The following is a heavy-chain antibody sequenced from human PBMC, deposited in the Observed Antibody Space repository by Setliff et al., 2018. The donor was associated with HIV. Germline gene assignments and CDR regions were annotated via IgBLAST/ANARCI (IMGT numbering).Heavy chain of an antibody. Sequence: KPSETLSLTCTVSGGSISSYYWSWIRQPPGKGLEWIGYIYYSVSTNYNPSLKSRVTISVDTSKNQFSLKLSSVTAADTAVYYCARRSLEYYYDSSATGAFDIWGQGTMVTVSS. D-gene: IGHD3-22*01. CDR1: GGSISSYY. CDR2: IYYSVST. V-gene: IGHV4-59*01. J-gene: IGHJ3*02. CDR3: ARRSLEYYYDSSATGAFDI.